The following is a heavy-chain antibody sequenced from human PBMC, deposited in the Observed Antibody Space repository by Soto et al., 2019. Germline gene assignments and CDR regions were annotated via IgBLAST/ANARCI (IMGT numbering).Heavy chain of an antibody. J-gene: IGHJ3*02. V-gene: IGHV3-30-3*01. CDR1: GFTFSSYA. CDR2: ISYDGSNK. D-gene: IGHD4-17*01. CDR3: ARGSYGNAFDI. Sequence: GGSLRLSCAASGFTFSSYAMHWVRQAPGKGLEWVAVISYDGSNKYYADSVKGRFTISRDNSKNTLYLQMSSLRAEDTAVYYCARGSYGNAFDIWGQGTMVTVSS.